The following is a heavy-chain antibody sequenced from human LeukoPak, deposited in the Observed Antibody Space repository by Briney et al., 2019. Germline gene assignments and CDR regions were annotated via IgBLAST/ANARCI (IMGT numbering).Heavy chain of an antibody. CDR1: GYTFTGYY. V-gene: IGHV1-2*02. D-gene: IGHD4-17*01. CDR2: INPNSGGT. J-gene: IGHJ3*02. Sequence: ASVKVSCKASGYTFTGYYMHWVRQAPGQGLEWMGWINPNSGGTNYAQKFQGGVIMTRDTSISTAYMELSRLRSDDTAVYYCARSPAYGDYGSAFDIWGQGTVVTVSS. CDR3: ARSPAYGDYGSAFDI.